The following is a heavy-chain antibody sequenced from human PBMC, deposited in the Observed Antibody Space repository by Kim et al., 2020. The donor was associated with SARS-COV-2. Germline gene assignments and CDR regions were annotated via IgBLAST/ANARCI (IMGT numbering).Heavy chain of an antibody. CDR3: TRAVAARNWFDP. CDR2: IRSKANGGTA. J-gene: IGHJ5*02. V-gene: IGHV3-49*04. Sequence: GGSLRLSCTASGFKFGDYAMSWARQAPGKGLEWVGFIRSKANGGTAEYAASVKDRFTISRDDSKSIVYLQMNSLKTEDTAVYYCTRAVAARNWFDPWGQGTLVTVSS. CDR1: GFKFGDYA. D-gene: IGHD6-19*01.